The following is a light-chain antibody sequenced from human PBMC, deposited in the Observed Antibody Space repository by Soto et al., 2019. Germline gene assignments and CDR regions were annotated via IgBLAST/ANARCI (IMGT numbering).Light chain of an antibody. CDR1: SSDVGGYNY. J-gene: IGLJ3*02. Sequence: QSALTQPASVSGSPGQSITISCTGTSSDVGGYNYVSWYQQHPGKAPKLMIYGVSNRPSGVSNRFSGSKSDNTASLTISGLQAEDEADYYCSSYTSSSTPWVFGGGTKLTVL. CDR3: SSYTSSSTPWV. V-gene: IGLV2-14*01. CDR2: GVS.